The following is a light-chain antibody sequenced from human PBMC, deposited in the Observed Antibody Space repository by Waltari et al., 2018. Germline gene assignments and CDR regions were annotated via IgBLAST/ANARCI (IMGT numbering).Light chain of an antibody. CDR3: QTGGHGTWV. CDR2: VNSDGSH. CDR1: SGHINNV. J-gene: IGLJ3*02. V-gene: IGLV4-69*01. Sequence: QLVLTQSPSASASLGASVKLTCTLSSGHINNVIAWLQQRPEKGPRYLMQVNSDGSHNKGHESPDRCSGASSGAERYRTISSLQSEDEADYFCQTGGHGTWVFGGGTKLTGL.